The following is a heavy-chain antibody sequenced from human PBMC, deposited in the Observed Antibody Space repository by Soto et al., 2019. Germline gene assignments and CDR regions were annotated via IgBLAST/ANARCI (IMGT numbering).Heavy chain of an antibody. CDR2: IIPIFGTA. CDR3: ARNPFSLSGGVVSIRKWFDP. V-gene: IGHV1-69*01. J-gene: IGHJ5*02. Sequence: QVQLVQSGAELKKPGSSVKVSCKASGGTFNSYAISWVRQAPGQGLEWMEGIIPIFGTANNAQKFQGRVTITGEQFTSTDYMELSSLRSEDTAVYYCARNPFSLSGGVVSIRKWFDPWGQGTLVTVSS. CDR1: GGTFNSYA. D-gene: IGHD3-3*01.